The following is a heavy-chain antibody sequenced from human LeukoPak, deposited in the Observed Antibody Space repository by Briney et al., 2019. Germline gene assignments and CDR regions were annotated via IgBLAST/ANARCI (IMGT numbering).Heavy chain of an antibody. D-gene: IGHD3-9*01. J-gene: IGHJ4*02. CDR1: GFPFSGYG. CDR2: ISYDGSNK. CDR3: AKEDILTGYYDY. V-gene: IGHV3-30*18. Sequence: GGSLRLSCAASGFPFSGYGMHWVRQAPGKGLEWVAVISYDGSNKYYADSVKGRFTISRDNSKNTPYLQMNSLRAEDTAVYYCAKEDILTGYYDYWGQGTLVTVSS.